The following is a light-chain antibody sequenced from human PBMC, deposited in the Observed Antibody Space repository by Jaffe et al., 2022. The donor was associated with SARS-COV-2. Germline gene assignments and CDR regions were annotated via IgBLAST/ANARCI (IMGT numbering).Light chain of an antibody. CDR3: QQYGSSPPFT. CDR2: GTS. Sequence: EIVLTQSPGTLSLSPGERATLSCRASQSVSSKYLAWYQQKPGQAPRLLIYGTSSRATGIPDRFSGSGSGRDFTVTISRLEPEDFAVYYCQQYGSSPPFTFGQGTKLEIK. J-gene: IGKJ2*01. V-gene: IGKV3-20*01. CDR1: QSVSSKY.